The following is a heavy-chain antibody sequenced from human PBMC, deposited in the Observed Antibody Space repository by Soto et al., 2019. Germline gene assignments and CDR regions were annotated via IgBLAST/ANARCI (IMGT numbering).Heavy chain of an antibody. CDR3: ATLWFGEGNY. D-gene: IGHD3-10*01. V-gene: IGHV4-39*01. CDR2: IYYSGST. CDR1: GGSISSSSYY. Sequence: QLQLQESGPGLVKPSETLSLTCTVSGGSISSSSYYWGWIRQPPGKGLEWIGSIYYSGSTYYNPSLNSRVPISVDTSKTQFALKLSSVTAADTAVYYCATLWFGEGNYWGQGTLVTVSS. J-gene: IGHJ4*02.